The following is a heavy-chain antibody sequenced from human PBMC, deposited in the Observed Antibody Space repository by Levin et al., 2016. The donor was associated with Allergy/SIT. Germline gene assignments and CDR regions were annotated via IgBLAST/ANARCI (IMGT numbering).Heavy chain of an antibody. CDR1: GFTFSSYS. CDR3: ARGRDGYSPTRD. CDR2: ISSSSSYI. Sequence: GGSLRLSCAASGFTFSSYSMNWVRQAPGKGLEWVSSISSSSSYIYYADSVKGRFTISRDNAKNSLYLQMNSLRAEDTAVYYCARGRDGYSPTRDWGQGTLVTVSS. V-gene: IGHV3-21*01. J-gene: IGHJ4*02. D-gene: IGHD5-24*01.